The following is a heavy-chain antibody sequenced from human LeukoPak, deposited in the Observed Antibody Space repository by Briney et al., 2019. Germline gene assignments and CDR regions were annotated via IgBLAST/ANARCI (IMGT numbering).Heavy chain of an antibody. Sequence: SETLSLTCTVSGGSISSYYWSWIRQPPGKGLEWIGYIYTSGSTNYNPSLKSRVTISVDTSKNQFSLKLSSVTAADTAVYYCARGGFYCSSTSCYHRWMAFDIWGQGTMVTVSS. CDR3: ARGGFYCSSTSCYHRWMAFDI. D-gene: IGHD2-2*01. CDR1: GGSISSYY. CDR2: IYTSGST. V-gene: IGHV4-4*09. J-gene: IGHJ3*02.